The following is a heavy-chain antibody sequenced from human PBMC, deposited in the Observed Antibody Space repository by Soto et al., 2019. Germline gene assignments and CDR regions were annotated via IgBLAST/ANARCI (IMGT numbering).Heavy chain of an antibody. V-gene: IGHV4-61*01. CDR3: ADYCVSTGCFSR. Sequence: QVQLQESGPGLVKPSASLSLTCTVSGGSVRGDSRYWNWIRQPPGKGLEWIGYIYCTGMIRYHPSPEGRVSISLDTSKSQCSLKLSSMTAANTAVYYCADYCVSTGCFSRWVQVTRVTVSS. CDR2: IYCTGMI. CDR1: GGSVRGDSRY. J-gene: IGHJ4*02. D-gene: IGHD2-2*01.